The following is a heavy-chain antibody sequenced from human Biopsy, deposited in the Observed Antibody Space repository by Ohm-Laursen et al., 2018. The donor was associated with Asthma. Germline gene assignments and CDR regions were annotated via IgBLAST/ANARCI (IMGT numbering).Heavy chain of an antibody. V-gene: IGHV1-69*13. J-gene: IGHJ4*02. CDR3: SRKAGSCISRTCYSLDF. CDR2: INSVFGTT. CDR1: GGTFTTYV. D-gene: IGHD2-15*01. Sequence: SVKVSCKSLGGTFTTYVIGWVRQAPGQGLEWMGGINSVFGTTTYPQKFQDRVTITADDSTSIVYMELSSLRSEDTAVYYFSRKAGSCISRTCYSLDFWGQGTLVTVSS.